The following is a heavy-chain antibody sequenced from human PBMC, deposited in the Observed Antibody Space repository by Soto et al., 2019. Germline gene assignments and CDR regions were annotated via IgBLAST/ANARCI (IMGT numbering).Heavy chain of an antibody. D-gene: IGHD3-3*01. V-gene: IGHV3-23*01. CDR1: GFTFSSYT. CDR2: INSGGRT. CDR3: ARAKEELRFLAQELGWFDP. J-gene: IGHJ5*02. Sequence: GGSLRLSCAASGFTFSSYTMNWVRQAPGKGLEWVSGINSGGRTYYADSVKGRFTISRDDSKNTLYLQMNSLRAEDTAVYYCARAKEELRFLAQELGWFDPWGQGTLVTVSS.